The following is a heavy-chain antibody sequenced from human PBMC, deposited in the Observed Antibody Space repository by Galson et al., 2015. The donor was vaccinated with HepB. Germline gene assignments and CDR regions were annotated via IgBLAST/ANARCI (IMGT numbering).Heavy chain of an antibody. J-gene: IGHJ4*02. CDR3: ARGGDMVGACDY. D-gene: IGHD1-26*01. Sequence: SVKVSCKASGGTFSSYAISWVRQAPGQGLEWMGGIIPIFGTANYAQKFQGRVTITADESTSTAYMELSSLRSEDTAVYYCARGGDMVGACDYWGQGTLVTVSS. CDR2: IIPIFGTA. V-gene: IGHV1-69*13. CDR1: GGTFSSYA.